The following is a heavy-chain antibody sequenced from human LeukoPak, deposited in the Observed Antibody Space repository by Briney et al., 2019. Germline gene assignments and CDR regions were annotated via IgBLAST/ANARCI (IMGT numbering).Heavy chain of an antibody. J-gene: IGHJ4*02. D-gene: IGHD6-19*01. Sequence: GGSLRLSCAASGFTFSSYEMNWVRQAPGKGLEWVANTKEDGGEKYYVDSVKGRFTISRDNAENSLYLQMNSLRAEDTAVYYCARRSVAGSLDYWGQGTLVTVSS. CDR3: ARRSVAGSLDY. V-gene: IGHV3-7*01. CDR1: GFTFSSYE. CDR2: TKEDGGEK.